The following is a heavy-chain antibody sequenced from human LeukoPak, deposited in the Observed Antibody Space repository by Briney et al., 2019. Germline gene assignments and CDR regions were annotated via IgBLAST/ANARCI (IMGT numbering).Heavy chain of an antibody. CDR2: IYYSGST. V-gene: IGHV4-61*01. Sequence: SETLSLTCTVSGGSVSSGSYYWSWIRQPPGKGLEWIGYIYYSGSTNYNPSLKSRATISVDTSKNQCSLKLSSVTAADTAVYYCARGAPLGVVIIGSEHWFDPWGQGTLLTVSS. CDR3: ARGAPLGVVIIGSEHWFDP. CDR1: GGSVSSGSYY. J-gene: IGHJ5*02. D-gene: IGHD3-3*01.